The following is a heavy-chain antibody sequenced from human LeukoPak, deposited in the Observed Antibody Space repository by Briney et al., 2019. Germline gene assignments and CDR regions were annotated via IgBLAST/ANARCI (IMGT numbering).Heavy chain of an antibody. J-gene: IGHJ3*02. CDR2: IFYSGTS. CDR1: GGSISRGIYF. CDR3: ARVTSPQSYCSSTSCYGRGAFDI. V-gene: IGHV4-39*07. Sequence: PSETLSLTCTVSGGSISRGIYFWGWIRQPPGKGLEWIGHIFYSGTSYYHPSLESRVTISVDTSKNQFSLKLSSVTAADTAVYYCARVTSPQSYCSSTSCYGRGAFDIWGQGTMVTVSS. D-gene: IGHD2-2*01.